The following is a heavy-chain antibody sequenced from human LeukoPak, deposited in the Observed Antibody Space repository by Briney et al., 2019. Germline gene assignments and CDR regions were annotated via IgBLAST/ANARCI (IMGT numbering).Heavy chain of an antibody. V-gene: IGHV1-69*13. D-gene: IGHD3-3*01. CDR1: GGTFSSYG. CDR3: AFWSGYFQNY. Sequence: SVKVSCKASGGTFSSYGISWVRQAPGQGLEWMGGIIPIFGTANYAQKFQGRVTITADESTSTAYMKLRSLRSDDTAVYYCAFWSGYFQNYWGQGTLVTVSS. J-gene: IGHJ4*02. CDR2: IIPIFGTA.